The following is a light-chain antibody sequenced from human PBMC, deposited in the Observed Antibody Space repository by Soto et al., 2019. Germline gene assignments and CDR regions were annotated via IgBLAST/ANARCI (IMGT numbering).Light chain of an antibody. J-gene: IGKJ1*01. CDR3: QQSNSFSQT. CDR2: AAS. Sequence: DIQMTQSPSSVSASVGDRVTITCRASQGISTWLAWYQQKPGKAPKLLISAASNLQSGVPSRFSGRGSGTDFTLTISSLQRVDFATYYCQQSNSFSQTFGQGNKVEIK. CDR1: QGISTW. V-gene: IGKV1-12*01.